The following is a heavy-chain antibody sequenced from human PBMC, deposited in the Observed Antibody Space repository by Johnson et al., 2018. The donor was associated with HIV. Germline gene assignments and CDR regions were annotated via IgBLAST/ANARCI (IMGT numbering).Heavy chain of an antibody. Sequence: QVQLVESGGGVVQPGRSLRLSCAASGFTFSSYAMHWVRQAPGKGLEWVAVISYDGSNKYYADSVKGRFTISRDNSKTTLYLQMNSLRAGDTAVYFCARDPSYDMAHTDGFDIWGQGTMVTVSS. V-gene: IGHV3-30*04. J-gene: IGHJ3*02. D-gene: IGHD3-22*01. CDR2: ISYDGSNK. CDR3: ARDPSYDMAHTDGFDI. CDR1: GFTFSSYA.